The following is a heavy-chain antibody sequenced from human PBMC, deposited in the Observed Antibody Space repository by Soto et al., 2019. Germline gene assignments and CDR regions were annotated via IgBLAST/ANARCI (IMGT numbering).Heavy chain of an antibody. V-gene: IGHV1-18*01. CDR2: ISPYNDDT. D-gene: IGHD3-22*01. CDR3: ARGGYYDSSGARNYHYYGMDV. Sequence: GASVKVSCKASGYSFSSYGITWVRQAPGQGLEWLGWISPYNDDTKYAQRLQGRVTMTTDTSTRTAYMDIRGLISDDTAIYYCARGGYYDSSGARNYHYYGMDVWG. J-gene: IGHJ6*02. CDR1: GYSFSSYG.